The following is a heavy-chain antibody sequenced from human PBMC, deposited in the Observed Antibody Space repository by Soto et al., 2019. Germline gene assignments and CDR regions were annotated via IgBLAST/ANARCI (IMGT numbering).Heavy chain of an antibody. J-gene: IGHJ5*02. CDR3: TRGVLLWFGNNWFDP. Sequence: KPGGSLRLSCTASGFTFVDYAMSWFRQAPGKGLEWVGFIRSKAYGGTTEYAASVKGRFTISRDDSKSIAYLQMNSLKTEDTAVYYCTRGVLLWFGNNWFDPWGQGTLVTVSS. D-gene: IGHD3-10*01. V-gene: IGHV3-49*05. CDR2: IRSKAYGGTT. CDR1: GFTFVDYA.